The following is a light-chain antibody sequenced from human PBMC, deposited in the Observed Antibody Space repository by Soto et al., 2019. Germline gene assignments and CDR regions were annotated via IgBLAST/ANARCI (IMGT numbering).Light chain of an antibody. CDR2: VVS. V-gene: IGLV2-14*01. Sequence: QSVLTQPASVSGSPGQSITISCTGTSSDVGAYDYVSWFQQHPDKAPKLIISVVSNRPSGVSNRFSGSKSGNRASLTISGLQAEDEADYYCSLYTSSDTPYVFGTGTKLTVL. CDR3: SLYTSSDTPYV. CDR1: SSDVGAYDY. J-gene: IGLJ1*01.